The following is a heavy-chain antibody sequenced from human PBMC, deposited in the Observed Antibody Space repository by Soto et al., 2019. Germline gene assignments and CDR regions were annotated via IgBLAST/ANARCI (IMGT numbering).Heavy chain of an antibody. J-gene: IGHJ4*02. CDR3: EVTTGF. CDR2: VSPGNANA. D-gene: IGHD2-21*02. Sequence: VQVVQSRAEVKKPGASVKVSCKTSGYTFTDYDINWVRQATGQGLEWMGWVSPGNANAGYAPQXXGXXTMTSDTSISTVYMELNSLTSEDTAVYFCEVTTGFWGQGTKITVSS. V-gene: IGHV1-8*01. CDR1: GYTFTDYD.